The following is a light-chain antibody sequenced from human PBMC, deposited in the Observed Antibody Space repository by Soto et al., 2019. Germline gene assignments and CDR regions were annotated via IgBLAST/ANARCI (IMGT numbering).Light chain of an antibody. Sequence: IRLSKSAPSLSASVGDRVTITCRASQSISTYLNWYQQKPGKAPKLLIYKASTLKSGVPPRFSGSGSGTEFTPTISSLQPDDFATYYCQHYNSYSEAFGQGTKVDIK. CDR1: QSISTY. J-gene: IGKJ1*01. CDR3: QHYNSYSEA. V-gene: IGKV1-5*03. CDR2: KAS.